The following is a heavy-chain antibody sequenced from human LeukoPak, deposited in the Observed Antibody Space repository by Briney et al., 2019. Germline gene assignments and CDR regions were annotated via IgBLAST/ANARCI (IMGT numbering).Heavy chain of an antibody. CDR1: GGSFSGYY. V-gene: IGHV4-34*01. CDR2: INHSGST. Sequence: SETLSVTCAVYGGSFSGYYWSWVRQPPGEGVEWVGEINHSGSTNYNPSLKSRVIISVDTSKNQFSLKLSSVTAADTAVYYCASVAGTGDYYYYMDVWGKGTTVTVSS. J-gene: IGHJ6*03. CDR3: ASVAGTGDYYYYMDV. D-gene: IGHD2-15*01.